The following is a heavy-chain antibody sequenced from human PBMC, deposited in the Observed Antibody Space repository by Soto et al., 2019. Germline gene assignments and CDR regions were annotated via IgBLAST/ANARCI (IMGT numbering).Heavy chain of an antibody. V-gene: IGHV3-30-3*01. CDR2: ISYDGSNK. CDR1: GFTFSSYA. D-gene: IGHD3-16*01. CDR3: ARARWGPLPRH. J-gene: IGHJ4*02. Sequence: GGSLRLSCAASGFTFSSYAMHWVRQAPGKGLEWVAVISYDGSNKYYADSVKGRFTISRDNSKNTLYLQMNSLRAEDTAVYYCARARWGPLPRHWGQGTLVTVSS.